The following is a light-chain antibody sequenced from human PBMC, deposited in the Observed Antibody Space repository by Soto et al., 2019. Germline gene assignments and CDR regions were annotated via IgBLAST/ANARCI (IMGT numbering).Light chain of an antibody. V-gene: IGKV3-15*01. J-gene: IGKJ1*01. Sequence: EILMTQSPATLSVSPGERATLSCRASQSVSNNLAWYQQKPGQAPRLRIYAVSSRPAGIPARFSGSGSGTEFTLTINSLQSEDFAVYYCQQYNNWPPTWTFGQGTKVDIK. CDR2: AVS. CDR1: QSVSNN. CDR3: QQYNNWPPTWT.